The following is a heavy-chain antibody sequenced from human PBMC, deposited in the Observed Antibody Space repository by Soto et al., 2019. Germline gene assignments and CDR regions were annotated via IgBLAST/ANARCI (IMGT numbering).Heavy chain of an antibody. CDR1: GYTFSNFG. CDR2: ISGYNGNT. D-gene: IGHD5-18*01. Sequence: ASVKVSCKASGYTFSNFGLSCVLQAPLQGLEWMGWISGYNGNTNSAERFQGRVTMTTDTSTSTAYMEVRSLTSDDTAVYYCARDKGYGFGWSSSSGMDVWGQGTTVTVSS. CDR3: ARDKGYGFGWSSSSGMDV. J-gene: IGHJ6*02. V-gene: IGHV1-18*01.